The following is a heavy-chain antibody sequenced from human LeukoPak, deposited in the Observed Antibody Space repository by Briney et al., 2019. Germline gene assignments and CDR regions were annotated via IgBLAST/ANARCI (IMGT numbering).Heavy chain of an antibody. CDR3: AKGALGRSNRLYYYYYYYMDV. D-gene: IGHD1-14*01. J-gene: IGHJ6*03. CDR1: GFTFSSYA. CDR2: ISGSGGST. V-gene: IGHV3-23*01. Sequence: PGGSLRLSCAASGFTFSSYAMSWVRQAPGKGLEWVSAISGSGGSTYYADSVKGRFTISRDNSKNTLYLQMNSLRAEDTAVYYCAKGALGRSNRLYYYYYYYMDVWGKGTTVTVSS.